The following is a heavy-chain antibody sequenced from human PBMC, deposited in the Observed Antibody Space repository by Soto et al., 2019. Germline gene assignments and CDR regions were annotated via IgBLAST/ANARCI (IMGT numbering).Heavy chain of an antibody. CDR3: ARDRWTCSSTSCYARPDF. Sequence: GGSLRLSCAASGFTFSDYYMSWIRQAPGKGLEWVSDIRSDGSNKYYADSVKGRFTISRDNSKNTLYLQMNSLRAEDTAVYYCARDRWTCSSTSCYARPDFWGQGTLVTVSS. CDR2: IRSDGSNK. D-gene: IGHD2-2*01. V-gene: IGHV3-11*04. J-gene: IGHJ4*02. CDR1: GFTFSDYY.